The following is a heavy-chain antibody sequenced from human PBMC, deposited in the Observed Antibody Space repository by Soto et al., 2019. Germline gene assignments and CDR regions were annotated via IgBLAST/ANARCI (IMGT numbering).Heavy chain of an antibody. CDR1: GYSISTYW. D-gene: IGHD5-18*01. J-gene: IGHJ4*02. CDR3: AALDTAMVKTAGY. CDR2: VKQDGSEE. V-gene: IGHV3-7*01. Sequence: GGSLRLSCAASGYSISTYWMSWVRQAPGKGLEWVANVKQDGSEEYYVDSVKGRFTISRDNAKNSLYLQMNSLRAEDTAVYYCAALDTAMVKTAGYCGKGTLVTVSS.